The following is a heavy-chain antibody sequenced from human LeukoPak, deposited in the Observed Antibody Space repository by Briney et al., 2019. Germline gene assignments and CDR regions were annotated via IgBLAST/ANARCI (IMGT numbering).Heavy chain of an antibody. D-gene: IGHD2-21*01. CDR1: GFTFSSYA. V-gene: IGHV3-30-3*01. J-gene: IGHJ4*02. CDR2: ISYDGSNK. CDR3: VRDFVGPDEY. Sequence: GRSLRLSCAAPGFTFSSYAMHWVRQAPGKGLEWVAVISYDGSNKYYADSVKGRFTISRDNAKNTLYLQMNSLGVEDTAVYYCVRDFVGPDEYWGQGTQVTVSS.